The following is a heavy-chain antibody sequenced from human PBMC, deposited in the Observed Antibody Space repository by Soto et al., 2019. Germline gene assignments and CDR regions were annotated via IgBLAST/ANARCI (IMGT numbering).Heavy chain of an antibody. CDR3: ARDSLIFDYIWGRHRPSDFEY. Sequence: EVQLMESGGGFIESGGSLRLSCSASGFSFRSYNMNWVRQAPGKGLEWVSFISANGDTIYYADSVKGRFTISRVNGDNALYLDMNNLRDEDTAAYYCARDSLIFDYIWGRHRPSDFEYWGQGTLVTVSS. CDR2: ISANGDTI. V-gene: IGHV3-48*02. D-gene: IGHD3-16*01. J-gene: IGHJ4*02. CDR1: GFSFRSYN.